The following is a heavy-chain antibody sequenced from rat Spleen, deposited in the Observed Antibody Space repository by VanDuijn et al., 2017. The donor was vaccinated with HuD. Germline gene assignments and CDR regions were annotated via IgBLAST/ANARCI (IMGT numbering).Heavy chain of an antibody. V-gene: IGHV2-6*01. D-gene: IGHD1-2*01. CDR2: ISNGETT. Sequence: QVQLKESGPGPVQPSQTLSLTCSVSGFSVTSYTESWVRQPPGKGLEWIATISNGETTYYNSTLKSRLRISRDTSKNQVFLKMNSLQTDDTGTYYCTRGHGSYALGYFDFWGPGTMVTVS. J-gene: IGHJ1*01. CDR3: TRGHGSYALGYFDF. CDR1: GFSVTSYT.